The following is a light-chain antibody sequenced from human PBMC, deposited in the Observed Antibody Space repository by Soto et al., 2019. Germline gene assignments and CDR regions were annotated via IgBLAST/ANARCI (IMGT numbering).Light chain of an antibody. CDR3: SSYTRSSTYV. CDR2: EVR. J-gene: IGLJ1*01. Sequence: QSALTQPASVSGSPGQSITISCTGTSGDVGTYNYVSWYQQHPGKAPKLMIYEVRNRPSGVSDRFSGSKSGNTASLTISGLQAEYEADYYGSSYTRSSTYVFGGGTKGTVL. CDR1: SGDVGTYNY. V-gene: IGLV2-14*01.